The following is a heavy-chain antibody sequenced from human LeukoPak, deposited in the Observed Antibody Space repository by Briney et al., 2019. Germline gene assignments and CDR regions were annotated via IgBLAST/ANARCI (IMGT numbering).Heavy chain of an antibody. CDR2: ISSSSSYI. V-gene: IGHV3-21*01. J-gene: IGHJ3*02. CDR3: AGWRDFNDAFDI. D-gene: IGHD2-21*02. CDR1: GFTFSSYS. Sequence: GGSLRLSCAASGFTFSSYSMNWVRQAPGKGLEWVSSISSSSSYIYYADSVKGRFTISRDNAKNSLYLQMNSLRAEDTAVYYCAGWRDFNDAFDIWGQGTMVTVSS.